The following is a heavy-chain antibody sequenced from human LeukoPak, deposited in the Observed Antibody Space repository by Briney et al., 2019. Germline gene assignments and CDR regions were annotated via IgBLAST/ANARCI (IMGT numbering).Heavy chain of an antibody. CDR2: INPNSGGT. D-gene: IGHD2-21*02. CDR3: ARVIFSGYCGGDCYSRAFDY. Sequence: ASVKVSCKASGGTFSSYDISWVRQAPGQGLEWMGWINPNSGGTNYAQKFQGRVTMTRDTSISTAYMELSRLRSDDTAVYYCARVIFSGYCGGDCYSRAFDYWGQGTLVTVSS. CDR1: GGTFSSYD. J-gene: IGHJ4*02. V-gene: IGHV1-2*02.